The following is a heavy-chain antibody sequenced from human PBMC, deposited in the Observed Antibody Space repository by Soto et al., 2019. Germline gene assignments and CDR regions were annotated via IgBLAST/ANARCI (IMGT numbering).Heavy chain of an antibody. D-gene: IGHD3-10*01. CDR3: ASRFLWFGESRFDF. CDR1: GGSSGGSVRSSGNYY. J-gene: IGHJ4*02. CDR2: IYYNENT. Sequence: PSETLSLTCSVSGGSSGGSVRSSGNYYWSWIRQAPGKGLEYIGYIYYNENTNYNPSLQSRVTMSVDTSKNQFSLKLRSVTAADTAVFYCASRFLWFGESRFDFWGQGILVTVSS. V-gene: IGHV4-61*08.